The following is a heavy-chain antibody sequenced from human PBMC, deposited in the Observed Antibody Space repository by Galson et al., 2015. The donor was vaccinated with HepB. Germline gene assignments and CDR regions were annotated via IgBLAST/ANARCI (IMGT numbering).Heavy chain of an antibody. J-gene: IGHJ4*02. CDR2: ISSSGRST. CDR1: GFSFSAYA. D-gene: IGHD1-1*01. V-gene: IGHV3-23*01. CDR3: AKGGWNDAESGY. Sequence: SLRLSCAASGFSFSAYAMGWVRQAPGKGLEWVSSISSSGRSTNYAESVRGRFTISRDNSKNTVHLQMNSLRGEDTAVYYCAKGGWNDAESGYWGQGTLVTVSS.